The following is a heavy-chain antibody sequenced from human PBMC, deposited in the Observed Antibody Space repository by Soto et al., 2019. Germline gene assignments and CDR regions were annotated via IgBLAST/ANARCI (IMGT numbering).Heavy chain of an antibody. Sequence: QVHLVQSGAEVKKPGASVKVSCKASGYTFTSYGITWVRQAPGQGLEWMGWISAHNGNTDYAQKLQGRVIVTRDTSTSTAYMELRSLISDGRAVYYCARGRYGDYWGQGALVTVSS. V-gene: IGHV1-18*01. J-gene: IGHJ4*02. D-gene: IGHD1-1*01. CDR3: ARGRYGDY. CDR1: GYTFTSYG. CDR2: ISAHNGNT.